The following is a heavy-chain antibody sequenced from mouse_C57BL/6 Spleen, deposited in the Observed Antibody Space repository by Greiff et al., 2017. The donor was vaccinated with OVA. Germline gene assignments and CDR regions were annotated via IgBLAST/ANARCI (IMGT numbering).Heavy chain of an antibody. CDR1: GYTFTSYW. CDR2: IDPSDSYT. D-gene: IGHD1-1*01. J-gene: IGHJ2*01. Sequence: VQLQQPGAELVMPGASVKLSCKASGYTFTSYWMHWVKQRPGQGLEWIGEIDPSDSYTNYNQKFKGKSTLTVDKSSSTAYMQLSSLTSEDSAVYYGARRPLSTVVADDWGPGTTLTVSS. CDR3: ARRPLSTVVADD. V-gene: IGHV1-69*01.